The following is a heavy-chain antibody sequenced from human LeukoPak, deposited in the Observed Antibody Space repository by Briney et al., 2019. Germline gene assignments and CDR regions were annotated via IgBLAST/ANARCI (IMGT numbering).Heavy chain of an antibody. Sequence: PGGSLRLSCAASGFTFNNYAMTWVRQAPGKGLEWVSAISGSGGTTLYADSVKGRFTISRDNSKSTLYLQMNSLTAEDTAVYYCASKEVFDYWGQGTLVTVSS. CDR1: GFTFNNYA. J-gene: IGHJ4*02. V-gene: IGHV3-23*01. CDR3: ASKEVFDY. CDR2: ISGSGGTT.